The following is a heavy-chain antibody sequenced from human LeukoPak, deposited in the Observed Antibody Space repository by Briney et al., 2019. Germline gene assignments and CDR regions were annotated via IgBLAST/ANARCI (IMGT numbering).Heavy chain of an antibody. V-gene: IGHV1-69*06. J-gene: IGHJ3*02. D-gene: IGHD3-22*01. CDR1: GGTFSSYA. CDR2: IIPIFGTA. Sequence: GASVKVSCKASGGTFSSYAISWVRQAPGQGLEWMGGIIPIFGTANYAQKFQGRVTITADKSTSTAYMELSSLRSEDTAVYYCARADYYDSSDYYRKGAFDIWGQGTMVTVSS. CDR3: ARADYYDSSDYYRKGAFDI.